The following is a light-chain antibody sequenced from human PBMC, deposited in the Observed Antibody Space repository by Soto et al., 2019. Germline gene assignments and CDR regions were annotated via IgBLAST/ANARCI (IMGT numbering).Light chain of an antibody. J-gene: IGKJ4*01. CDR3: QQYASSPLT. CDR2: GAS. Sequence: EIVLTQSPGTLSVSPGERVALSCRASQSVARNFLAWYQHKPGQAPRLLIHGASTRATGIPDRFSGSGSGTDLWVTISRLEPEDFAVFYCQQYASSPLTFGGGTKVETK. V-gene: IGKV3-20*01. CDR1: QSVARNF.